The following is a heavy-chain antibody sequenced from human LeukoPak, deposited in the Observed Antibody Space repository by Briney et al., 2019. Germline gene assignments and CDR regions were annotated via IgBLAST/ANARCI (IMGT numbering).Heavy chain of an antibody. Sequence: PGGSLRLSCAASGFTFSSYAMSWVRQAPGKGLAWVSAISSSGDVTKYADSAKSRFTISRDNSKNTVYLQMNSLRAEDTAVYYCARSLSSRFSGPRRPYYFDYWGQGTLVTVSS. CDR2: ISSSGDVT. CDR3: ARSLSSRFSGPRRPYYFDY. CDR1: GFTFSSYA. D-gene: IGHD3-16*02. J-gene: IGHJ4*02. V-gene: IGHV3-23*01.